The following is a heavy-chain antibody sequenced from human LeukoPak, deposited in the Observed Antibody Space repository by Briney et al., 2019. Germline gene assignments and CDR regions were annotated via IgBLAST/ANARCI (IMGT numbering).Heavy chain of an antibody. CDR2: INPNDGDT. V-gene: IGHV1-2*02. CDR1: GYTFTDYY. CDR3: ARANFLYCSSTTCLFDY. Sequence: ASGKVSCKASGYTFTDYYMHWVRQAPGPGFEWMGWINPNDGDTNYAQKFQGRVTMTRDTSISTAHMEVSRLRSDDTAVYYCARANFLYCSSTTCLFDYWGQGTLVTVSS. D-gene: IGHD2-2*01. J-gene: IGHJ4*02.